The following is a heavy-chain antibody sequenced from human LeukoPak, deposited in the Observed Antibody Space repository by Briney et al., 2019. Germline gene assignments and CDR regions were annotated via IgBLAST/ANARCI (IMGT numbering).Heavy chain of an antibody. CDR3: ARGEGYCSSTSCHYLGY. V-gene: IGHV4-59*01. D-gene: IGHD2-2*01. Sequence: SETLSLTCTVSGGSISNYYWSWIRQPLGKGLEWIGYIYYIGSTNYNPSLKSRVTISVDTSKKQFSLNLSSVTAADTAVYYCARGEGYCSSTSCHYLGYWGQGTLVTVSS. CDR1: GGSISNYY. CDR2: IYYIGST. J-gene: IGHJ4*02.